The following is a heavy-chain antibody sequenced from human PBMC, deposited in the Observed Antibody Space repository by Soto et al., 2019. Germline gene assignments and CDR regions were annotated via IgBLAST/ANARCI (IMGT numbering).Heavy chain of an antibody. CDR2: INHSGST. CDR3: ARERKGYGDYYYYYYYYMDV. CDR1: GGSFSGYY. J-gene: IGHJ6*03. Sequence: SETLSLTCAVYGGSFSGYYWSWIRQPPGKGLEWIGEINHSGSTNYNPSLKSRVTISVDTSKNQFSLKLSSVTAADTAVYYCARERKGYGDYYYYYYYYMDVWGKGTTVTVSS. V-gene: IGHV4-34*01. D-gene: IGHD4-17*01.